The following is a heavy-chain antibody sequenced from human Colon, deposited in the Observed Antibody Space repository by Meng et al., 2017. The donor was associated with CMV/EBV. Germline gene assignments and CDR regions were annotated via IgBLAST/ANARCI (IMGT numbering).Heavy chain of an antibody. CDR1: GFTFSSYW. V-gene: IGHV3-48*04. CDR2: ISSRGTTI. CDR3: ARTYY. Sequence: GGSLRLSCAASGFTFSSYWMSWVRQAPGKGLEWVSYISSRGTTIYYADSVKGRFTISRDNAKNSLYLQMNSLRAEDTAVYFCARTYYWGQGTLVTVSS. J-gene: IGHJ4*02.